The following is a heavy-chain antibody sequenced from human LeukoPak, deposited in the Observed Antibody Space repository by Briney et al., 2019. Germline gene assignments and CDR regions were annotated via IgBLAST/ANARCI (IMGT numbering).Heavy chain of an antibody. D-gene: IGHD6-13*01. CDR3: ARAHSSSWYGAGAPVDY. J-gene: IGHJ4*02. CDR1: GYTFTGYY. Sequence: ASVKVSCKASGYTFTGYYMHWVRQAPGQGLEWMGWVNPNSGGTNYAQKFQGRATMTRDTSISTAYMELSRLRSDDTAVYYCARAHSSSWYGAGAPVDYWGQGTLVTVSS. CDR2: VNPNSGGT. V-gene: IGHV1-2*02.